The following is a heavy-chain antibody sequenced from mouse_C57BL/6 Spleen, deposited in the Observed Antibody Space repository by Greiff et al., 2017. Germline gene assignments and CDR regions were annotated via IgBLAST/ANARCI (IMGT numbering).Heavy chain of an antibody. CDR1: GFNIKDDY. CDR3: TTSTTVVRYFDV. Sequence: VQLQQSGAELVRPGASVKLSCTASGFNIKDDYMHWVKQRPEQGLEWIGWIDPANGDTEYASKFQGKATITAATSSNTAYLQPSSLTSEDTAVYYCTTSTTVVRYFDVWAQGPRSPSPQ. V-gene: IGHV14-4*01. CDR2: IDPANGDT. D-gene: IGHD1-1*01. J-gene: IGHJ1*03.